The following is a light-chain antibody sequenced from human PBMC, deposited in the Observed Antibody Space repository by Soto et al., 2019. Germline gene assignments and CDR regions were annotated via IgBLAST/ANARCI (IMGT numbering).Light chain of an antibody. V-gene: IGLV2-8*01. Sequence: QSVLTQPPSASGSPGQSVIISCTGTSSDVAAYKYVSWYQQHPGKALKLKIYDVSKRPSGAPDRFSGSKSGNMASLNHSWLQAEDEADYYCSIYAGTYNLWVFGAGTKGTVL. CDR1: SSDVAAYKY. CDR3: SIYAGTYNLWV. J-gene: IGLJ1*01. CDR2: DVS.